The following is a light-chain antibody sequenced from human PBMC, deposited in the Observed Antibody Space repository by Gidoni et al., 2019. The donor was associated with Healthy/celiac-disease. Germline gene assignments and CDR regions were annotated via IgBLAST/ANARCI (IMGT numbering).Light chain of an antibody. V-gene: IGKV3-11*01. J-gene: IGKJ2*04. CDR3: QQRSNWPSGS. Sequence: EIVLTQSPATLPLSPGERATLSCRVSQSVSSYLAWYQQKPGQAPRLLIYDASNRATGIPARFSGSGSGTDFTLTISSLEPEDFAVYYCQQRSNWPSGSFGQGTKLEIK. CDR2: DAS. CDR1: QSVSSY.